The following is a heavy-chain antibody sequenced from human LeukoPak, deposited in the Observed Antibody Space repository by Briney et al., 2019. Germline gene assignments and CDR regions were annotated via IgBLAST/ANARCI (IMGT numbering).Heavy chain of an antibody. CDR1: GFSFRSYG. J-gene: IGHJ4*02. D-gene: IGHD3-10*01. Sequence: PGRSLRLSCEASGFSFRSYGMHWVRQAPGKGLDWVAAIWHDGSEKYYADSVKGRFTISRDNSKNTLYLQMNSLRPEDTAVYYCAKLVVRGVISHYDYWGQGTLVTVFS. V-gene: IGHV3-30*18. CDR3: AKLVVRGVISHYDY. CDR2: IWHDGSEK.